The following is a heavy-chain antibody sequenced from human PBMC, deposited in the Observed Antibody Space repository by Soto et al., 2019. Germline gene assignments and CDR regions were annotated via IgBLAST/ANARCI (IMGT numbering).Heavy chain of an antibody. V-gene: IGHV3-23*01. CDR2: ISVSGGST. Sequence: PGGSLRLSCAASGFTFSSYAMSWVRQAPGKGLEWVSAISVSGGSTYYADSVKGRFTISRENAKNTLYLQMNSLRAEDTAVYYCANYGSGNYYCYYGVDVCGQGSRVTVSS. CDR3: ANYGSGNYYCYYGVDV. CDR1: GFTFSSYA. J-gene: IGHJ6*02. D-gene: IGHD3-10*01.